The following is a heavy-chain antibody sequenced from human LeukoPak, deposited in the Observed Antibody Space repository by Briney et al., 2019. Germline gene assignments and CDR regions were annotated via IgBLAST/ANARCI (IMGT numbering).Heavy chain of an antibody. V-gene: IGHV1-18*04. CDR1: GYTFTGYY. CDR2: ISAYNGNT. CDR3: ARDSCSSISCLNWFDP. D-gene: IGHD2-2*01. Sequence: ASVKVSCKASGYTFTGYYMHWVRQAPGQGLEWMGWISAYNGNTNYAQKLQGRVTMTTDTSTSTAYMELRSLRSDDTAVYYCARDSCSSISCLNWFDPWGQGTLVTVSS. J-gene: IGHJ5*02.